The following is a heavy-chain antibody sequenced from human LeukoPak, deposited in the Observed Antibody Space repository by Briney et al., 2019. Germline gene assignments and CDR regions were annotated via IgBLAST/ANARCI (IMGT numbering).Heavy chain of an antibody. D-gene: IGHD3-10*01. CDR2: VYYSGST. CDR1: GGSIGTYY. J-gene: IGHJ4*02. Sequence: SETLSLTCTVSGGSIGTYYWSWIRQPPGKGLEWIGYVYYSGSTSYNPSLKSRVTISVDTSKNQFSLKLSSVTAADTAVYYCARGHGSGSRLDNWGQGTLVTVSS. V-gene: IGHV4-59*01. CDR3: ARGHGSGSRLDN.